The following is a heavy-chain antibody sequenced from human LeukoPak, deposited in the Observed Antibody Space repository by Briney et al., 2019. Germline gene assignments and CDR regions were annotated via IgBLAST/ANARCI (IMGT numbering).Heavy chain of an antibody. CDR2: TYYRSKWYF. J-gene: IGHJ5*02. D-gene: IGHD2-2*01. V-gene: IGHV6-1*01. CDR1: GDSVSSNSVA. Sequence: SQTLSLTCAISGDSVSSNSVAWNWIRQSPSRGLEWLGRTYYRSKWYFNYAPSVKTRITINPDTSKNQFSLQLMSVTPDDTAVYYCARGFRGAAADGINWFQPWGQGTLVTVSS. CDR3: ARGFRGAAADGINWFQP.